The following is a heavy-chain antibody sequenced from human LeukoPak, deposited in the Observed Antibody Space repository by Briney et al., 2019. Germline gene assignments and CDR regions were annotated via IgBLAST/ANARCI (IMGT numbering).Heavy chain of an antibody. CDR1: GYTFTSYY. V-gene: IGHV1-46*01. D-gene: IGHD1-20*01. CDR2: INPSGGST. CDR3: ARDVLRYNWNGPFDY. Sequence: ASVTVSCKASGYTFTSYYMHWVRQAPGQGLEWMGIINPSGGSTSYAQKFQGRVTMTRDMSTSTVYMELSSLRSEDTAVYYCARDVLRYNWNGPFDYWGQGTLVTVSS. J-gene: IGHJ4*02.